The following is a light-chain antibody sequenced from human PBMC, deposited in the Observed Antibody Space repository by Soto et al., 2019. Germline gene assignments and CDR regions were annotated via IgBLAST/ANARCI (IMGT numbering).Light chain of an antibody. CDR2: NVY. J-gene: IGLJ1*01. V-gene: IGLV2-14*03. CDR3: SSYTSSSTGV. Sequence: ALTQPASVSGSPGQSITISCTGTSSDVGAYNFVSWHQQHPGKAPKLMIYNVYDRPSGISYRFSGSKSGNTASLTISGLQGEDEADYYCSSYTSSSTGVFGTGTKVTVL. CDR1: SSDVGAYNF.